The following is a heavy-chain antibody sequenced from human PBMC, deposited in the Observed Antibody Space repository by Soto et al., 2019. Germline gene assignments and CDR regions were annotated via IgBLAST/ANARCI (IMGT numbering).Heavy chain of an antibody. CDR2: ISYDGSN. CDR3: AKDYSGPADY. CDR1: GFTFSSYG. V-gene: IGHV3-30*18. J-gene: IGHJ4*02. Sequence: QVQLVESGGGVVQPGRSLRLSCAASGFTFSSYGMHWVRQAPGKGLEWVAVISYDGSNYYADSVKGRFTISRDNSKNTLYLQMTSLRAEDTAIYYCAKDYSGPADYWGQGTLVTVSS. D-gene: IGHD5-12*01.